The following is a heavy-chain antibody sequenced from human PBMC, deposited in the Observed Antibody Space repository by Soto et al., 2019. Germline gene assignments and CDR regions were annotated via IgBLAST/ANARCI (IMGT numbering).Heavy chain of an antibody. V-gene: IGHV1-69*01. CDR2: IIPVFGLV. Sequence: QVHLLLQSGAEVKKPVPSVKVSCKASGGTPSNSAISWVRQAPGQGPEWMGGIIPVFGLVKYAQNFQGRVTITADESTNTAYMELSSLRPEDTAVYYCAGGRIVVVGSRAYYGMDVWGQGTTVTVSS. CDR3: AGGRIVVVGSRAYYGMDV. J-gene: IGHJ6*02. CDR1: GGTPSNSA. D-gene: IGHD3-22*01.